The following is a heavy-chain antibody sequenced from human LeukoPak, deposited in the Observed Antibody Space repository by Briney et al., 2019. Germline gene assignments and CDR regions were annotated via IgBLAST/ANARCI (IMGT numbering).Heavy chain of an antibody. V-gene: IGHV4-59*01. CDR1: GGSIGSYY. D-gene: IGHD1-26*01. CDR3: ARDSGSYWDSGSYYYYGMDV. Sequence: SETLSLTCTVSGGSIGSYYWTWIRQSPGKGLEWVGYMYYSGSTNYNPSLKSRVTISVDTSKNQFSLKLSSVTAADTAVYYCARDSGSYWDSGSYYYYGMDVWGQGTTVTVSS. J-gene: IGHJ6*02. CDR2: MYYSGST.